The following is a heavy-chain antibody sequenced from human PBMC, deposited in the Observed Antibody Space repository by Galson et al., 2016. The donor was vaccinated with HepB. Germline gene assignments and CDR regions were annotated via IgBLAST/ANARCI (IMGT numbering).Heavy chain of an antibody. D-gene: IGHD3/OR15-3a*01. CDR2: ISHDGSNK. CDR1: GFSFSSHG. J-gene: IGHJ6*02. CDR3: AKEPFDFWHDIYDYYYYYGMDV. Sequence: SLRLSCAASGFSFSSHGMHWVRQAPGKGLEWVAVISHDGSNKNYADSVKGRFTVSRDNSKNTLSLQMNSLRAEDTAMYYCAKEPFDFWHDIYDYYYYYGMDVWGQGTTVIVSS. V-gene: IGHV3-30*18.